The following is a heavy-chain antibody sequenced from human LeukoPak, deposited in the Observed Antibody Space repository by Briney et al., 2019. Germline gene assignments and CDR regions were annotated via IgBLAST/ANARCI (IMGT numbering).Heavy chain of an antibody. CDR2: ISSSSSYI. CDR3: AKDYGDYSAYGMDV. CDR1: GFTFSSYS. Sequence: KPGGSLRLSCAASGFTFSSYSMNWVRQAPGKGLEWVSSISSSSSYIYYADSVKGRFTISRDNAKNSLYLQMNSLRAEDTALYYCAKDYGDYSAYGMDVWGQGTTVTVSS. J-gene: IGHJ6*02. D-gene: IGHD4-17*01. V-gene: IGHV3-21*04.